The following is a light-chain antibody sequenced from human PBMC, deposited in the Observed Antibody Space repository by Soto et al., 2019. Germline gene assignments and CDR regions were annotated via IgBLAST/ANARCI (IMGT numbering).Light chain of an antibody. J-gene: IGLJ2*01. V-gene: IGLV2-8*01. CDR1: SDDIGTFNY. CDR2: DVF. Sequence: QSALTQPPSASGSPGQSVTISCTGTSDDIGTFNYVSWHQQRPGKAPRLIIYDVFQRPSGVPDRFSASKSGITASLTISGLQAEDEADYYCCSYAAGDSVKFGGGTKLTVL. CDR3: CSYAAGDSVK.